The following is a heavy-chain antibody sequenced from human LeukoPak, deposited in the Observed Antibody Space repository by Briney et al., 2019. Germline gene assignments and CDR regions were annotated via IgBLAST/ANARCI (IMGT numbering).Heavy chain of an antibody. J-gene: IGHJ4*02. CDR1: GFTLGRYS. CDR2: ISSSSSYR. CDR3: ASGITMVRGPTHFDY. D-gene: IGHD3-10*01. Sequence: PGGSLRLSCAASGFTLGRYSMNWVRQAPGKGLEWVSSISSSSSYRYYADSVKGRFTISRDNAKNSLYLQMNSLRAEDTAVYYCASGITMVRGPTHFDYWGQGTLVTVSS. V-gene: IGHV3-21*01.